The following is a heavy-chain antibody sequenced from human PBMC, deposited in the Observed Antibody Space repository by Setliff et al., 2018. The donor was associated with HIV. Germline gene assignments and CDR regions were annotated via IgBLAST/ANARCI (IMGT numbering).Heavy chain of an antibody. Sequence: PSETLSLTCTVPGGSINDQYFSWIRQPPGKGLEWIGSIDYSESTKYNPSLNSRGTISLDKPKNQFSLKLTSVTAADTAVYYCARGGTSSNWFDPWGQGTLVTVSS. J-gene: IGHJ5*02. CDR3: ARGGTSSNWFDP. V-gene: IGHV4-59*11. CDR2: IDYSEST. CDR1: GGSINDQY. D-gene: IGHD1-26*01.